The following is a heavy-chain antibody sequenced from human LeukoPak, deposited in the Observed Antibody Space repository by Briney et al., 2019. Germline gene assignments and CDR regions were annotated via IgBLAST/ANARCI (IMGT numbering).Heavy chain of an antibody. J-gene: IGHJ4*02. CDR3: ARQTVLYYYDSSG. CDR1: GGSISSSSYY. V-gene: IGHV4-39*01. Sequence: PSETLSLTCTVSGGSISSSSYYWGWIRQPPGKGLEWIGSIYYSGSTYYNPSLKSRVTISVDTSRNQFSLKLSSVTAADTAVYYCARQTVLYYYDSSGWGQGTLVTVSS. CDR2: IYYSGST. D-gene: IGHD3-22*01.